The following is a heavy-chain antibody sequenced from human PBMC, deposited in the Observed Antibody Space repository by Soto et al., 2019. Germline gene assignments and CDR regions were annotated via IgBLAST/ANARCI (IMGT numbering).Heavy chain of an antibody. V-gene: IGHV3-21*01. Sequence: GGSLRLSCAASGFTFSSYSMNWVRQAPGKGLEWVSSISSSSSYIYYADSVKGRFTISRDNAKNSLYLQMNSLRAEDTAVYYCARDMVYYYGSGSSDDAFDIWGQGTMVTVSS. CDR3: ARDMVYYYGSGSSDDAFDI. D-gene: IGHD3-10*01. CDR1: GFTFSSYS. J-gene: IGHJ3*02. CDR2: ISSSSSYI.